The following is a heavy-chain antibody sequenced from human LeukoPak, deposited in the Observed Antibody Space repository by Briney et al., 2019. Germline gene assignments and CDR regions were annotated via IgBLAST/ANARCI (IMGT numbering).Heavy chain of an antibody. CDR3: ARANYYDSSGFRAGWFDP. D-gene: IGHD3-22*01. V-gene: IGHV1-2*02. CDR2: INPNSGGT. Sequence: ASVKVSCKASGYTFTGYYMHWVRQAPGQGLEWMGWINPNSGGTNYAQMFQGRVTMTRDTSISTAYMELSRLRSDDTAVYYCARANYYDSSGFRAGWFDPWGQGTLVTVSS. J-gene: IGHJ5*02. CDR1: GYTFTGYY.